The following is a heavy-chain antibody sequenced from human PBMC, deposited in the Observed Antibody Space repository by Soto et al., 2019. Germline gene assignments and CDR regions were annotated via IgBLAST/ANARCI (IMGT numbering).Heavy chain of an antibody. CDR3: AREKYYYDSSGFDAFDI. Sequence: GGSLRLSCAASGFTVSSNYMSWVRQAPGKGLEWVSVIYSGGSTYYADSVKGRFTISRDNSKNTLYLQMNSLRAEDTAVYYCAREKYYYDSSGFDAFDIWGQGTMVTVSS. J-gene: IGHJ3*02. D-gene: IGHD3-22*01. CDR1: GFTVSSNY. V-gene: IGHV3-53*01. CDR2: IYSGGST.